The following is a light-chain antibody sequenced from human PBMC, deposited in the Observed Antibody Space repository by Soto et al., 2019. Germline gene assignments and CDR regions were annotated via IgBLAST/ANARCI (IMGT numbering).Light chain of an antibody. Sequence: SALTQPASVSGSPGQSITISCTGTSSDVGGYNYVSWYQQHPGKAPKLMIYGVSNRPSGVSNRFSGSKSGNTASLTISGLQAEDEADYYCSSYTSSSSPWVFGTGTKVTVL. CDR3: SSYTSSSSPWV. J-gene: IGLJ1*01. V-gene: IGLV2-14*01. CDR1: SSDVGGYNY. CDR2: GVS.